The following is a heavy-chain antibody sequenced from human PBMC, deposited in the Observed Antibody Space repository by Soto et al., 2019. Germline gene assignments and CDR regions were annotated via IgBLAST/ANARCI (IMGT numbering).Heavy chain of an antibody. CDR2: IYYTGNS. J-gene: IGHJ4*02. CDR3: AREQWGFDS. Sequence: QVQLQESGPELVKSSQTLSLTCTVSNGSISTNGHYWTWIRQRPGKGLEWIAYIYYTGNSYYNPSLKSRLTISIDTSKNQFSLTLRSVTAAYTAVYYCAREQWGFDSWGQGTLVTVSS. D-gene: IGHD6-19*01. CDR1: NGSISTNGHY. V-gene: IGHV4-31*03.